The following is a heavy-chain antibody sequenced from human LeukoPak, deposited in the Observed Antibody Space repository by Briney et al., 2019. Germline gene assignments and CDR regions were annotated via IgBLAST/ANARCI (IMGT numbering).Heavy chain of an antibody. V-gene: IGHV1-2*02. CDR1: GYSFTGYY. Sequence: ASVKVSCKTSGYSFTGYYMQWVRQAPGQGLEWMGWINPNSGGTNYAQKFQGRVTMTRDTSISTAYMELSRLRSDDTAVYYCARVYYDFWTTFDPWGQGTLVTVSS. J-gene: IGHJ5*02. CDR3: ARVYYDFWTTFDP. CDR2: INPNSGGT. D-gene: IGHD3-3*01.